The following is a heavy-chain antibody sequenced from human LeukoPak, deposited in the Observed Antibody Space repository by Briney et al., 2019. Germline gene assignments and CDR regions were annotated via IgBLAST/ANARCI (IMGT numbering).Heavy chain of an antibody. D-gene: IGHD2-2*01. V-gene: IGHV4-61*02. CDR2: IYTSGST. CDR1: GGSISSGSYY. J-gene: IGHJ5*02. Sequence: PSQTLSLTCTVSGGSISSGSYYWSWIRQPAGKGLEWIGRIYTSGSTNYNPSLKSRVTISVDTSKNQFSLELSSVTAADTAVYYCARGQPQAPAATNWFDPWGQGTLVTVSS. CDR3: ARGQPQAPAATNWFDP.